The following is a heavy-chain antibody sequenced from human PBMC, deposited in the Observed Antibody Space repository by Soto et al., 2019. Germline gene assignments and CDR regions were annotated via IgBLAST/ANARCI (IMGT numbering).Heavy chain of an antibody. V-gene: IGHV3-21*01. CDR3: ASDSIAAAVAFDY. J-gene: IGHJ4*02. Sequence: GGSLRLSCAASGFTCSTYSMDWVRQAPGKGLEWVSSISSSSSYIYYADSVKGRFTISRDNAKNSLYLQMNSLRAEDTAVYYCASDSIAAAVAFDYWGQGTLVTVSS. D-gene: IGHD6-13*01. CDR2: ISSSSSYI. CDR1: GFTCSTYS.